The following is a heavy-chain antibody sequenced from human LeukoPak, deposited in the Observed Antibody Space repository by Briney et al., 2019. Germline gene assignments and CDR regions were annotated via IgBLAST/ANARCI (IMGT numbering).Heavy chain of an antibody. Sequence: ASETLSLTCTVSGDSISGSSYYWGWIRQPPGKGLEWIGSTFYNGRTYYKPSLKSRVTISVDTSKNQFSLKLSSVTAADTAVYYCARDHYDSSGYPFDYWGQGTLVTVSS. V-gene: IGHV4-39*07. CDR2: TFYNGRT. J-gene: IGHJ4*02. D-gene: IGHD3-22*01. CDR3: ARDHYDSSGYPFDY. CDR1: GDSISGSSYY.